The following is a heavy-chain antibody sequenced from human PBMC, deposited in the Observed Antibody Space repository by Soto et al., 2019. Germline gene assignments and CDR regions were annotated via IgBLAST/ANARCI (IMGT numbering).Heavy chain of an antibody. Sequence: SETLYLPCSVSGASVPNFYWIWIRLSPGKGLQCDGYISYCGTTNFNPSLRGRVTVSDELYKNQFTLTLNSMTVAYTAVYYAAVYYGYGQDCWGQGTPVTVSS. V-gene: IGHV4-59*02. CDR2: ISYCGTT. CDR3: AVYYGYGQDC. D-gene: IGHD3-10*01. J-gene: IGHJ4*02. CDR1: GASVPNFY.